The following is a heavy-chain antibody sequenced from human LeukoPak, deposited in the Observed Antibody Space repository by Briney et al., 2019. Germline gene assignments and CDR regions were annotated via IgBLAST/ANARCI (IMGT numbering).Heavy chain of an antibody. D-gene: IGHD2-15*01. CDR2: INPNSGGT. J-gene: IGHJ4*02. CDR3: ARDAPHCSGGSCYLFDY. CDR1: GYTFTGYY. Sequence: GASVKVSCKASGYTFTGYYMHWVRQAPGQGLEWMGWINPNSGGTNYAQKFQGRVTMTRDTSISTAYMELSRLRSDDTAVCYCARDAPHCSGGSCYLFDYWGQGTLVIVSS. V-gene: IGHV1-2*02.